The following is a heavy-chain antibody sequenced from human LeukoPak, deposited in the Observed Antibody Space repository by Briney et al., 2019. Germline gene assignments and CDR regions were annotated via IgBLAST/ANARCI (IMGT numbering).Heavy chain of an antibody. V-gene: IGHV1-69*01. D-gene: IGHD2-15*01. J-gene: IGHJ6*03. CDR1: GGTFSSYA. Sequence: ASVKVSCKASGGTFSSYAISWVRQAPGQGLEWMGGIIPIFGTANYAQKFQGRVTITADESTSTACMELSSLRSEDTAVYYCARVNVANYYMDVWGKGTTVTVSS. CDR3: ARVNVANYYMDV. CDR2: IIPIFGTA.